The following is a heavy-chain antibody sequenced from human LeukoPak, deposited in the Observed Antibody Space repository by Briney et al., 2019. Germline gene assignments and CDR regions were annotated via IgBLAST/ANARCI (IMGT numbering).Heavy chain of an antibody. CDR2: ISYDGSNK. J-gene: IGHJ4*02. V-gene: IGHV3-30*18. D-gene: IGHD2-15*01. Sequence: PGGSLRLSCAASGFTFSSYGIHWVRQAPGKGLEWVAVISYDGSNKYYADSVKGRFTISRDNSKNTLYLQMNSLRAEDTAVYYCAKGMIRDIVVVVADHFDYWGQGTLVTVSS. CDR3: AKGMIRDIVVVVADHFDY. CDR1: GFTFSSYG.